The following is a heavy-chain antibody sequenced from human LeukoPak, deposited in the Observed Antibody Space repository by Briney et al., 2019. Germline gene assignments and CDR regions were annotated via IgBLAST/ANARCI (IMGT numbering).Heavy chain of an antibody. D-gene: IGHD4-11*01. CDR3: ARGTVAEYYFDY. J-gene: IGHJ4*02. CDR2: IIPIFGTA. V-gene: IGHV1-69*05. Sequence: SVKVSCKASGGTFSSYAISWLRQAPGQGLEWMGGIIPIFGTANYAQKFQGRVTITTDESTSTAYMELSSLRSEDTAVYYCARGTVAEYYFDYWGQGTLVTVSS. CDR1: GGTFSSYA.